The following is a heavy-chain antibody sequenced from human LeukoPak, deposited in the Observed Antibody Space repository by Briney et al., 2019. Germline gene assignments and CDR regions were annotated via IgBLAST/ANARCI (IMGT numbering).Heavy chain of an antibody. CDR3: AKSYYYGSGSPRGAFDI. Sequence: GGSLRLSCAASGFTFSSHGMHWVRQAPGKGLEWVALISNDGGNKYYGYSMKGRFTISRDNPRNTVNLQMNSLRAEDTAVYYCAKSYYYGSGSPRGAFDIWGQGTMVTVSS. D-gene: IGHD3-10*01. CDR1: GFTFSSHG. V-gene: IGHV3-30*18. J-gene: IGHJ3*02. CDR2: ISNDGGNK.